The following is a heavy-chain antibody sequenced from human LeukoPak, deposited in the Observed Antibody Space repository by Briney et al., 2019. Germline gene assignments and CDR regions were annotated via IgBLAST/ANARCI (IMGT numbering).Heavy chain of an antibody. D-gene: IGHD3-22*01. CDR2: IYSGGST. J-gene: IGHJ4*02. CDR3: ARGSRYYSDSSGYYYFDY. Sequence: GGYLRLSCAASAFTVSSNYMNWVRQAPGKGLEWVSVIYSGGSTYYADSVKGRFTISRDNPKNTLYLQMNSLRAEDTAVYYCARGSRYYSDSSGYYYFDYWGQGTLVTVSS. CDR1: AFTVSSNY. V-gene: IGHV3-53*01.